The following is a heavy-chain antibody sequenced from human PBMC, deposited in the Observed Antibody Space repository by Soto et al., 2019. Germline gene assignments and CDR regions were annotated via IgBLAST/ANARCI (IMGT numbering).Heavy chain of an antibody. J-gene: IGHJ2*01. Sequence: GKGIEWMGWISTNNDNTNYAQKLQGRVTWTTDPSTSTAYMELRSLRSDDTAVYYCARDGPPRFFFFQAEDGIRDCPPVSAFLLNRSSDL. V-gene: IGHV1-18*01. D-gene: IGHD3-3*01. CDR3: ARDGPPRFFFFQAEDGIRDCPPVSAFLLNRSSDL. CDR2: ISTNNDNT.